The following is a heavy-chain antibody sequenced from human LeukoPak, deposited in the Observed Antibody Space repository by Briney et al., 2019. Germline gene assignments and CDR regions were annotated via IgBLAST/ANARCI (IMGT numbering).Heavy chain of an antibody. CDR2: IYSGGST. V-gene: IGHV3-53*01. CDR3: ARAPLDN. Sequence: GGSLRLSCAASGFTVSNNYISWVRQAPGKGLEWVAVIYSGGSTKYPDSVKARFTISRDDSKNTVYLQMNSLRADDTAVYYCARAPLDNGGQGTLVIVSS. CDR1: GFTVSNNY. J-gene: IGHJ4*02.